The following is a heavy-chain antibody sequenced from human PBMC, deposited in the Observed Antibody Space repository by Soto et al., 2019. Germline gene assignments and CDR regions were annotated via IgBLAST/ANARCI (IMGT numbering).Heavy chain of an antibody. CDR1: GGSFSSFA. D-gene: IGHD5-12*01. CDR3: GRAAYSGYDPFGVLGLPFDV. Sequence: QVHLVQSGAEVKKPGSSVTVSCEASGGSFSSFAFTWVRQAPGQGLEWLGGIIPPFGTASYAQKFLDRVTTTVDDYKRATNMELSSLRFDDTAVYFCGRAAYSGYDPFGVLGLPFDVSGQGTMVIV. J-gene: IGHJ3*01. V-gene: IGHV1-69*01. CDR2: IIPPFGTA.